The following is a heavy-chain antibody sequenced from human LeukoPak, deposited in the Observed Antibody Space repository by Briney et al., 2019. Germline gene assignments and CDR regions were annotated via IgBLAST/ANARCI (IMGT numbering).Heavy chain of an antibody. Sequence: SETLSLTCTVSGGSISSSSYYWGWIRQPPGKGLECIGSIYYSGNTNYNPSLKSRVTISVDTSKNQFSLKLSSVTAADTAVYYCAGAYHYYYRDVGGKGPTAPVP. CDR1: GGSISSSSYY. CDR2: IYYSGNT. CDR3: AGAYHYYYRDV. J-gene: IGHJ6*03. V-gene: IGHV4-39*01.